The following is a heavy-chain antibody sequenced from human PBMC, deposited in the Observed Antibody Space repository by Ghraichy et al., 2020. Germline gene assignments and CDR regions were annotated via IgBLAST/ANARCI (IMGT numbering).Heavy chain of an antibody. D-gene: IGHD6-13*01. CDR2: IKSRTDGGAV. J-gene: IGHJ4*02. CDR1: GLTFSNAW. V-gene: IGHV3-15*01. CDR3: KTAGPRCDH. Sequence: LSLTCAVSGLTFSNAWLTWVRQAPGKGLEWIGRIKSRTDGGAVDYAAPVRGRFTISREDSKNTLYLQMNSLKNEDTALYYCKTAGPRCDHWRQGTLVTVSS.